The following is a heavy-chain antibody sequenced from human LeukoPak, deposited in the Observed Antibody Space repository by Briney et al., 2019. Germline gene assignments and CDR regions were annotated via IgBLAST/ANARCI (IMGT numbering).Heavy chain of an antibody. J-gene: IGHJ4*02. V-gene: IGHV3-74*01. CDR1: GNYW. Sequence: GGSLRLSCAASGNYWMHWVRQAPGKGLVWVSHVNSDGSWTSHADSVKGRFTISKDNAKNTLYLQMNSLRAEDTAVYYCARDSYDILTGYKNSLDYWGQGTPVTVSS. CDR2: VNSDGSWT. D-gene: IGHD3-9*01. CDR3: ARDSYDILTGYKNSLDY.